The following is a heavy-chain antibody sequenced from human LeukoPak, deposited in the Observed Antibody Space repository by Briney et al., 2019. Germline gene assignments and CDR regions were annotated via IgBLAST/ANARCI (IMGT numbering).Heavy chain of an antibody. V-gene: IGHV3-30-3*01. D-gene: IGHD5-24*01. CDR1: GFTFSSYA. CDR2: ISYDGSNK. J-gene: IGHJ4*02. CDR3: ARDWGAGWLQLGFDY. Sequence: AGGSLRLSCGASGFTFSSYAMHWVRQAPGKGLEWVAVISYDGSNKYYADSVKGRFTISRDNSKNTLYLQMNSLRAEDTAVYYCARDWGAGWLQLGFDYWGQGTLVTVSS.